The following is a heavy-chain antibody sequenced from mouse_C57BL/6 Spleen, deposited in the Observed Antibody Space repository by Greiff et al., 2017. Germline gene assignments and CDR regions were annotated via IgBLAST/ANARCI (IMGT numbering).Heavy chain of an antibody. D-gene: IGHD2-4*01. CDR2: INYDGSST. CDR3: ARVDYDYLDY. Sequence: EVQLVESEGGLVQPGRSMKLSCTASGFTFSDYYMAWVRQVPEKGLEWVANINYDGSSTYYLDSLKSRFIISRDNAKNILYLQMSSLKSEDTATYYCARVDYDYLDYWGQGTTLTVSS. CDR1: GFTFSDYY. V-gene: IGHV5-16*01. J-gene: IGHJ2*01.